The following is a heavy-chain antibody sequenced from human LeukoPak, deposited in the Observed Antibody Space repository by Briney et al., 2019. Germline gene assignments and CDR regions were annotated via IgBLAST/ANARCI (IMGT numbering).Heavy chain of an antibody. CDR3: AREGAGWEANF. V-gene: IGHV3-74*01. CDR1: GFTFSSYW. D-gene: IGHD1-26*01. Sequence: GGSLRLSCAASGFTFSSYWIHWVREAPGKGLVWVSRIDTDGSNTNYADSVKGRFTISRDNAQNTVYLQMNSLRSEDTAVYYCAREGAGWEANFWGQGTLVTVSS. J-gene: IGHJ4*02. CDR2: IDTDGSNT.